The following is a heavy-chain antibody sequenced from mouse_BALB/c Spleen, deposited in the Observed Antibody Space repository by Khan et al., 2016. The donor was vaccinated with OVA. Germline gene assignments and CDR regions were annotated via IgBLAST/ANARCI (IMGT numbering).Heavy chain of an antibody. CDR2: ISYSGST. Sequence: QLEESGPGLVKPSQSLSLTCTVTGYSITSDYALNWIRQFPGNKLEWMGFISYSGSTSYNPSLKSRISITRDTSKNQFFLQLNSVTTEDTATYYCARWDYDAPNYWGQGTTLTVSS. D-gene: IGHD2-4*01. V-gene: IGHV3-2*02. CDR3: ARWDYDAPNY. J-gene: IGHJ2*01. CDR1: GYSITSDYA.